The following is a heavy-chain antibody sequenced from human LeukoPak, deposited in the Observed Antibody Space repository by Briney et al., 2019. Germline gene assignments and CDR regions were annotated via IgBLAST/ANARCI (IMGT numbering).Heavy chain of an antibody. J-gene: IGHJ4*02. CDR3: ARGHYDSSGYPLDH. CDR2: INSDGSTI. V-gene: IGHV3-74*01. CDR1: GFTFSSYW. Sequence: PGGSLRLSCAASGFTFSSYWMHWVRQAPGKGLVWVSRINSDGSTINYADSVKGRFTISRDNAKNTLYLQMNSLRAEDTAVYYCARGHYDSSGYPLDHWGQGTLVTVSS. D-gene: IGHD3-22*01.